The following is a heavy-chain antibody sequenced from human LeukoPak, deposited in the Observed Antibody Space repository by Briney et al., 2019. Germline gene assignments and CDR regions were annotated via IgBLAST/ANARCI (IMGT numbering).Heavy chain of an antibody. CDR3: AGGPNVDIVAYFDY. V-gene: IGHV4-61*02. CDR2: IIATTGAT. Sequence: PSQTLSLTCTVSGASINVPGYYWSWIRQPAGKGLEWIGRIIATTGATNYNPSLGSRVTISEDTSRNQFSLNLRSVTAADTAVYYCAGGPNVDIVAYFDYWGQGTLVTVSS. CDR1: GASINVPGYY. D-gene: IGHD5-12*01. J-gene: IGHJ4*02.